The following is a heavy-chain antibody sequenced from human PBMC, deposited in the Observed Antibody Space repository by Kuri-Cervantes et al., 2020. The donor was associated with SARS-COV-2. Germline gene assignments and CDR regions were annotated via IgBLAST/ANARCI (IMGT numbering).Heavy chain of an antibody. CDR2: ISGSGGST. CDR3: AKELNEGYSSSWYFDY. V-gene: IGHV3-23*01. D-gene: IGHD6-13*01. Sequence: GGSLRLSCAASGFTFSSYAMSWVRQAPGKGLEWVSAISGSGGSTYYADSVKGRFTISRDNSKNTLYLQMISLRAEDTAVYYCAKELNEGYSSSWYFDYWGQGTLVTVSS. CDR1: GFTFSSYA. J-gene: IGHJ4*02.